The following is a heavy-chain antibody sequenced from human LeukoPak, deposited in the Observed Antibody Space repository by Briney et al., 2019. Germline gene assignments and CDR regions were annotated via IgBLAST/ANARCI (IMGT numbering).Heavy chain of an antibody. CDR2: MGGSDDST. CDR3: ARDRGGLIDTGTLIH. Sequence: GSLSLSWAGSGFGFGPNAMSWFGRPPGKGLRGSSGMGGSDDSTHYADSVKGRFTISRDNSRQTLFLQMNSLRAEDTAVYYCARDRGGLIDTGTLIHWGLGTLVTVSS. V-gene: IGHV3-23*01. D-gene: IGHD2-21*01. J-gene: IGHJ4*02. CDR1: GFGFGPNA.